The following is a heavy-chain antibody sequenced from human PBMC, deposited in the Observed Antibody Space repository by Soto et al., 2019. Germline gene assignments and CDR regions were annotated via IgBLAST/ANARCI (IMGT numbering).Heavy chain of an antibody. V-gene: IGHV4-34*01. Sequence: QVQLQQWGAELFKTSETLAITCAVYGGSFSGYSWSWIRQPPGKGLEWIGEIKHSGSTNYNPSLKSPVTLSVDTAKSQFSLTLSSVTAAVTAVYYCARVTGRNYYGMDVWGQGNTVTVSS. D-gene: IGHD3-9*01. J-gene: IGHJ6*02. CDR1: GGSFSGYS. CDR3: ARVTGRNYYGMDV. CDR2: IKHSGST.